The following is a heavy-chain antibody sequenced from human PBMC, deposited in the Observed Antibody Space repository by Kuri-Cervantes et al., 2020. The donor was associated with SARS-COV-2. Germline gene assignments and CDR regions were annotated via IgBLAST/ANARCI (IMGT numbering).Heavy chain of an antibody. J-gene: IGHJ6*02. CDR3: AREYCSSTSCYGAYGMDV. Sequence: ASVKVSCKASGYTFTSYGISWVRQAPGQGLEWMGGFDPEDGETIYAQKFQGRVTMTEDTSTDTAYMELSSLRSEDTAVYYCAREYCSSTSCYGAYGMDVWGQGTTVTVSS. V-gene: IGHV1-24*01. CDR1: GYTFTSYG. CDR2: FDPEDGET. D-gene: IGHD2-2*01.